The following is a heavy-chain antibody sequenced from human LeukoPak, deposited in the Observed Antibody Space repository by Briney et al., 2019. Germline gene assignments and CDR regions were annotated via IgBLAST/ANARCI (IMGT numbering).Heavy chain of an antibody. D-gene: IGHD5-18*01. Sequence: GGSLRLSCAASRFTFKDYAMNWVRQAPGKGLEWVSSTSGSGGNTYYAHSVKGRFTISRDNFKNTLFLQMNSLRAEDTATYYCAKQRASYGYVFDYWGQGTLVTVSS. J-gene: IGHJ4*02. CDR1: RFTFKDYA. V-gene: IGHV3-23*01. CDR3: AKQRASYGYVFDY. CDR2: TSGSGGNT.